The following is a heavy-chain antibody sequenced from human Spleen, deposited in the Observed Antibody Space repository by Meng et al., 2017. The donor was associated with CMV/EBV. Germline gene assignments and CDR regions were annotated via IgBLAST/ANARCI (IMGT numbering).Heavy chain of an antibody. CDR1: Y. J-gene: IGHJ5*02. CDR3: ARGGQDVQRFLEWRPMDSSCFDP. CDR2: LNPSTGGR. D-gene: IGHD3-3*01. Sequence: YSHWARQARGRGLGWMGILNPSTGGRTYAQEFQGRVTMTRDTSTSTLYMELSSLRAEDTDVYYCARGGQDVQRFLEWRPMDSSCFDPWGQGTLVTVSS. V-gene: IGHV1-46*01.